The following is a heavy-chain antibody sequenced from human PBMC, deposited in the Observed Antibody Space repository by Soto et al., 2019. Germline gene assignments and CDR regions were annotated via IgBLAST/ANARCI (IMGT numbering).Heavy chain of an antibody. CDR2: ISSNGDST. J-gene: IGHJ3*02. D-gene: IGHD3-22*01. V-gene: IGHV3-64D*06. Sequence: GGSLRLSCLASRFTFSSYAMHWVRQAPGKGLEYVSSISSNGDSTYYADPVKGRFTISRDNSKNTMYLQMSSLRAEDTAVYYCVKYYYDSSGYYGLNAFDIWGQGTMVTV. CDR1: RFTFSSYA. CDR3: VKYYYDSSGYYGLNAFDI.